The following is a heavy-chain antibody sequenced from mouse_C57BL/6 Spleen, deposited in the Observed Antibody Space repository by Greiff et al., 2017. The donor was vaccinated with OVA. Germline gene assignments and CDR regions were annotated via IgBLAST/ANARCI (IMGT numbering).Heavy chain of an antibody. V-gene: IGHV1-19*01. J-gene: IGHJ2*01. D-gene: IGHD1-1*01. CDR3: ARGDYGSSYYFDY. CDR1: GYTFTDYY. Sequence: VQLKESGPVLVKPGASVKMSCKASGYTFTDYYMNWVKQSHGKSLEWIGVINPYNGGTSYNQKFKGKATLTVDKSSSTAYMELNSLTSEDSAVYYCARGDYGSSYYFDYWGQGTTLTVSS. CDR2: INPYNGGT.